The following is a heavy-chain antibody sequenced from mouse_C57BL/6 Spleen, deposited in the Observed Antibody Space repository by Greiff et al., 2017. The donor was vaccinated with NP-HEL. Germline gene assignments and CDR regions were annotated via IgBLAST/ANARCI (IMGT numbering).Heavy chain of an antibody. Sequence: QVQLQQPGAELVKPGASVKLSCKASGYTFTSYWMHWVKQRPGQGLEWIGMIHPNSGSTNYNEKFKSKATLTVDKSSSTAYMQLSSLTSEDSAVYYCAGLGTTVVAWGYYFDYWGQGTTLTVSS. D-gene: IGHD1-1*01. CDR3: AGLGTTVVAWGYYFDY. CDR1: GYTFTSYW. CDR2: IHPNSGST. V-gene: IGHV1-64*01. J-gene: IGHJ2*01.